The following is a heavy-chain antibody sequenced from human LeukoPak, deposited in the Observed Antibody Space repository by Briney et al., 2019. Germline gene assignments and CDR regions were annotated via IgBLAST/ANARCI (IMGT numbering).Heavy chain of an antibody. CDR3: AGVNYYDSSGTDY. D-gene: IGHD3-22*01. CDR2: IYYSGST. CDR1: GDSISSYY. V-gene: IGHV4-59*01. J-gene: IGHJ4*02. Sequence: SETLSLTCTVSGDSISSYYWSWIRQPPGKGLGWIGYIYYSGSTNYNPSLKSRVTISVDTSKNQFSLRLSSVTAADTAVYYCAGVNYYDSSGTDYWGQGTLVTVSS.